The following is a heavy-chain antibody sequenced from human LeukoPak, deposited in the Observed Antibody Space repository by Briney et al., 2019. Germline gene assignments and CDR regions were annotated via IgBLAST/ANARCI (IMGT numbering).Heavy chain of an antibody. V-gene: IGHV4-59*01. CDR1: GGSISDYY. CDR3: ARSITAGNYGAPFAY. Sequence: SETLSPTCTVSGGSISDYYWSWIRQPPGKELECIGYIYYSGSTNYSPSLKSRVTISVDTSKNQFSLKLSSVTAADTAVYYCARSITAGNYGAPFAYWGQGTLVTVSS. D-gene: IGHD1-7*01. CDR2: IYYSGST. J-gene: IGHJ4*02.